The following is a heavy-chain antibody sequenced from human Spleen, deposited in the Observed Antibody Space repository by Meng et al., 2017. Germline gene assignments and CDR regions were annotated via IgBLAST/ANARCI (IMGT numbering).Heavy chain of an antibody. D-gene: IGHD4-11*01. CDR1: GGSFSDYY. J-gene: IGHJ4*02. V-gene: IGHV4-34*01. CDR2: INHSGST. Sequence: GAGLLKPSGTLSATCVVSGGSFSDYYWSWIRQPPGKGLEWIGEINHSGSTNYNPSLESRATISVDTSQNNLSLKLSSVTAADSAVYYCARGPTTMAHDFDYWGQGTLVTVSS. CDR3: ARGPTTMAHDFDY.